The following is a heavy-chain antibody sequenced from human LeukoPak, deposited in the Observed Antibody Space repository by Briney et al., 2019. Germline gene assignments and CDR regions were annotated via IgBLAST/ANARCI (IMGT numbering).Heavy chain of an antibody. CDR1: GFSDSSSG. CDR3: AKSGITMIVVALTFDI. J-gene: IGHJ3*02. D-gene: IGHD3-22*01. V-gene: IGHV3-30*02. Sequence: GGSLRLSCAASGFSDSSSGIHWVRQAPGKGLDWLAFIQYDGRNKYYADSVKGRFTISRDNSKNTLYLQMNSLRAEDTAVYYCAKSGITMIVVALTFDIWGQGTMVTVSS. CDR2: IQYDGRNK.